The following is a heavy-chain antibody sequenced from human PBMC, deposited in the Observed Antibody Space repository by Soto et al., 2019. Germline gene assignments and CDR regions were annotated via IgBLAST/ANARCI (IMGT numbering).Heavy chain of an antibody. CDR1: GFTFSSYG. D-gene: IGHD6-19*01. CDR2: IWYDGSNK. V-gene: IGHV3-33*01. J-gene: IGHJ6*02. CDR3: ARTPGIAVAGYYYYYYGMDV. Sequence: PGGSLRLSCAASGFTFSSYGMHWVRQAPGKGLEWVAVIWYDGSNKYYADSVKGRFTISRDNSKNTLYLQMNSLRAEDTAVYYCARTPGIAVAGYYYYYYGMDVWGQGTTVTVSS.